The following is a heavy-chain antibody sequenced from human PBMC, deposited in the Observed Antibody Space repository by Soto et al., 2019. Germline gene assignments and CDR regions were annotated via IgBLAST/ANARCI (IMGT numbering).Heavy chain of an antibody. V-gene: IGHV3-53*01. CDR2: SYSGGST. CDR1: GFTVSNNY. CDR3: ARARDGYNFLYEPT. J-gene: IGHJ4*02. Sequence: PGGSLRLSCVASGFTVSNNYMSWVRQAPGKGLEWVSVSYSGGSTDYADSVKGRFTISKDNSKNTLYLQMNSLRADDTAVYYCARARDGYNFLYEPTWGQGTLVPVYS. D-gene: IGHD5-12*01.